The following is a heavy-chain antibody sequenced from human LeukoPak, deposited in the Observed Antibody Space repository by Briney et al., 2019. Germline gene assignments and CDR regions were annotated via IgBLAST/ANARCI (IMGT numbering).Heavy chain of an antibody. V-gene: IGHV3-23*01. D-gene: IGHD2-15*01. CDR2: ISGSGGST. CDR3: ANSIVGEDAFDI. Sequence: PGGSLRLSCVTSGFSFDNYGMSWVRQAPGKGLEWVSAISGSGGSTYYAGSVKGRFTISRDNSKNTLYLQMNSLRAEDTAVYYCANSIVGEDAFDIWGQGTMVTVSS. J-gene: IGHJ3*02. CDR1: GFSFDNYG.